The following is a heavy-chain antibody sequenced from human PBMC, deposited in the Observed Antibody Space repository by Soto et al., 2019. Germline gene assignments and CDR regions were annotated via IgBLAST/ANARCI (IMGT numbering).Heavy chain of an antibody. CDR3: ARRSGDQQVCDF. CDR1: GFTFEDHG. V-gene: IGHV3-20*01. J-gene: IGHJ4*02. Sequence: EVQLVESGGGVARPGGSLRLSCAASGFTFEDHGMSWVRQAPGKGLEWLSDISWDGGTTVYADSVKGLFTVSRNNAKSSLYLQVNSLKPGDTAFYHCARRSGDQQVCDFWGQGTLVTVSS. CDR2: ISWDGGTT. D-gene: IGHD3-10*01.